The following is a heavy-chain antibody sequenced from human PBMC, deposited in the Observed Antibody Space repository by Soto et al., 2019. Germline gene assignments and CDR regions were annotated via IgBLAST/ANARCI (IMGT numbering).Heavy chain of an antibody. Sequence: GRSLRLSCAASGFTFSDYYMSWIRLTPGKGLEWVSYIGSGGTTIFYADSVKGRLTISRDNAKNSLFLQMNSLRAEDTAVYYCARGRDGDSHFDNWGQGTLVTVSS. J-gene: IGHJ4*02. CDR3: ARGRDGDSHFDN. CDR1: GFTFSDYY. V-gene: IGHV3-11*01. CDR2: IGSGGTTI. D-gene: IGHD4-17*01.